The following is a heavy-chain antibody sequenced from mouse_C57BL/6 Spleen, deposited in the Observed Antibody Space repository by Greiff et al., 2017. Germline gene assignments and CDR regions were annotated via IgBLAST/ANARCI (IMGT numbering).Heavy chain of an antibody. CDR2: INPSTGGT. CDR1: GYSFTGYY. J-gene: IGHJ2*01. CDR3: APGGYYDYFDY. Sequence: EVQLQQSGPELVKPGASVKISCKASGYSFTGYYMNWVKQSPEKSLEWIGEINPSTGGTTYNQKFKAKATLTVDKSSSTAYMQLKSLTSEDSAVYYCAPGGYYDYFDYWGQGTTLTVSS. V-gene: IGHV1-42*01. D-gene: IGHD2-4*01.